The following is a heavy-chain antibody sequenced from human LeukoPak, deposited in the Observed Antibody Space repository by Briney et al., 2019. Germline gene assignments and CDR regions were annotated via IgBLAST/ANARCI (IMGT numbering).Heavy chain of an antibody. CDR3: ASGEIVVVPAALKDAFDI. CDR1: GGSISSSSYY. CDR2: IYYSGST. J-gene: IGHJ3*02. Sequence: SETLSLTCTVSGGSISSSSYYWGWIRQPPGKGLEWIGSIYYSGSTYYNPSLKSRVTISVDTSKNQFSLKLSSVTAADTAVYYCASGEIVVVPAALKDAFDIWGQGTMVTVSS. V-gene: IGHV4-39*07. D-gene: IGHD2-2*01.